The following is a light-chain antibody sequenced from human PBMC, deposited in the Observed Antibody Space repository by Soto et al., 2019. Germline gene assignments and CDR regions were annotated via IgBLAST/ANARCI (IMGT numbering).Light chain of an antibody. Sequence: DIVLTQSPVTLSLTPGDRATLSCRASETVSSYLLWYQQKPGQDPRLVIYDASKRATGIPARFSGSGSETDFTLTISSLEPEDVGVYYCLHRMNWPLTFGQGTDWRL. CDR2: DAS. CDR1: ETVSSY. V-gene: IGKV3-11*01. J-gene: IGKJ5*01. CDR3: LHRMNWPLT.